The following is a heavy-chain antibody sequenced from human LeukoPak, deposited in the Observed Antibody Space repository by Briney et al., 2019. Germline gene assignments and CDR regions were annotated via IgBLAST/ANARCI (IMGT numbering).Heavy chain of an antibody. CDR2: VIPIFGTA. Sequence: SVKVSCKASGGTFSSYAISWVRQAPGQGLEWMGGVIPIFGTANYAQKFHGRVTITTDESTSTAYMELSSLRSEDTAVYYCARSHKRAVVVAASYYYYYMDVWGKGTTVTVSS. V-gene: IGHV1-69*05. CDR3: ARSHKRAVVVAASYYYYYMDV. J-gene: IGHJ6*03. CDR1: GGTFSSYA. D-gene: IGHD2-15*01.